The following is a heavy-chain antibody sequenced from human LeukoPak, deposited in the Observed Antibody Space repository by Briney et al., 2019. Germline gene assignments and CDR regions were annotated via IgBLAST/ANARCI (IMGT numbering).Heavy chain of an antibody. D-gene: IGHD2-2*01. CDR2: IYTSGST. CDR1: GGSISSYY. CDR3: ARDKVGYCSSTSCYGYYYYYYMDV. J-gene: IGHJ6*03. V-gene: IGHV4-4*07. Sequence: SETLSLTCTVSGGSISSYYWSWIRQPAGKGLEWIGRIYTSGSTNYNPSLKSRVTMSADTSKNQFSLKLSSVTAADTAVYYCARDKVGYCSSTSCYGYYYYYYMDVWGKGTTVTVSS.